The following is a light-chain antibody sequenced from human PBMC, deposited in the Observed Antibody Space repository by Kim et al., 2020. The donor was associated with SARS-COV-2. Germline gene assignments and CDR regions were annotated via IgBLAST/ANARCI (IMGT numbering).Light chain of an antibody. CDR1: QGVTGGF. V-gene: IGKV3-20*01. J-gene: IGKJ4*01. CDR2: EAS. Sequence: ETMLTQSPATLRLSPGERATLSCRASQGVTGGFLAWYQHKPGQAPRLLIYEASTRANGIADRFSGRGSGTDFTLTISRLQPEDFAVYYCQQYGDLPLTFGGGTKVDIK. CDR3: QQYGDLPLT.